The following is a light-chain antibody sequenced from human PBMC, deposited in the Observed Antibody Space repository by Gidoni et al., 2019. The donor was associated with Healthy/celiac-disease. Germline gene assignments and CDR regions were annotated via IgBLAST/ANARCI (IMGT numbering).Light chain of an antibody. CDR2: DAS. Sequence: EILLTQSPATLSLSPGARATLSCRASQSVSTYLAWYQQKPVQAPWLLIYDASNRATGIPARFSGSGSGTDFALTISSLEPEDFAVYYCQQRSNWPITFGQGTRLEI. J-gene: IGKJ5*01. CDR3: QQRSNWPIT. V-gene: IGKV3-11*01. CDR1: QSVSTY.